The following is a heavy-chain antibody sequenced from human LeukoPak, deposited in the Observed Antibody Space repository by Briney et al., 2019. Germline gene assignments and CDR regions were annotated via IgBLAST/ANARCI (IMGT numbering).Heavy chain of an antibody. CDR2: ISSSSSYT. Sequence: GGSLRLACAASGFTFSDYYMSWIRQAPGKGLEWVSYISSSSSYTNYADSVKGRFTISRDNAKNSLYLQMNSLRAEDTAVYYCARTQLGELPRLENWIDPWGQGTLVTVSS. J-gene: IGHJ5*02. D-gene: IGHD3-10*01. CDR1: GFTFSDYY. V-gene: IGHV3-11*06. CDR3: ARTQLGELPRLENWIDP.